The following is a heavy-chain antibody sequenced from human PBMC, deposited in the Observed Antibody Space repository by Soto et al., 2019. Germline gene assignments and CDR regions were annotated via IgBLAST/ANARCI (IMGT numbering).Heavy chain of an antibody. CDR1: GFPFSSYG. D-gene: IGHD2-15*01. V-gene: IGHV3-30*03. CDR2: ISYDGSNK. Sequence: QVQLVESGGGVVQPGRSLRLSCAASGFPFSSYGMHWVRQAPGKGLDWVALISYDGSNKYYADSVKGRFTISRDNSKHTLYLEMSSLRGDETAVYYCAGGQYYFDYCGQGTLVSVSS. CDR3: AGGQYYFDY. J-gene: IGHJ4*02.